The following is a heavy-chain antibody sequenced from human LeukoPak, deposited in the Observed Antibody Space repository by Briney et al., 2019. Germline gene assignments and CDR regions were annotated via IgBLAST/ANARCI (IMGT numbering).Heavy chain of an antibody. V-gene: IGHV3-21*01. CDR2: ISGTCRSTYI. J-gene: IGHJ4*02. CDR1: GFTFSTYN. CDR3: ARPSINDYGDFGY. D-gene: IGHD4-17*01. Sequence: GGSLRLSCAASGFTFSTYNMHWVRQAPGKGLEWVSSISGTCRSTYIYYADSVKGRFTISRDNAENSLYLQMNSLRAEDTAVYYCARPSINDYGDFGYWGQGTLVTVSS.